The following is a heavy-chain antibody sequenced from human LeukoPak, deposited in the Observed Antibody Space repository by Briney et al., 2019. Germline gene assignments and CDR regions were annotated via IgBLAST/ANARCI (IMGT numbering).Heavy chain of an antibody. Sequence: SETLSLTCAVSGYSISSGYYWGWIRQPPGKGLEWIGSIYHSGSTHYNPSLKSRVTISVDTSKNQFSLKLSSVTAADTAVYYCARQSDYSKKAGWAFDFWGQGTLVTVSS. D-gene: IGHD4-11*01. CDR2: IYHSGST. V-gene: IGHV4-38-2*01. CDR3: ARQSDYSKKAGWAFDF. J-gene: IGHJ4*02. CDR1: GYSISSGYY.